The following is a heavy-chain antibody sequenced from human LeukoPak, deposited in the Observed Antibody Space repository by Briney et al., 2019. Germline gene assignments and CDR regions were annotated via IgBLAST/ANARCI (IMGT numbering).Heavy chain of an antibody. CDR1: SGPIRRYY. CDR3: AGGSGALYYGMDV. Sequence: KPSETLSLTCTVPSGPIRRYYWSWIPQPPGEGREWIRYINFSGTTNYNPSLKSRVTISADTSKDQFSLKLTSVTAADTAVYYCAGGSGALYYGMDVWGQGSTVTVSS. V-gene: IGHV4-59*01. J-gene: IGHJ6*01. CDR2: INFSGTT. D-gene: IGHD3-10*01.